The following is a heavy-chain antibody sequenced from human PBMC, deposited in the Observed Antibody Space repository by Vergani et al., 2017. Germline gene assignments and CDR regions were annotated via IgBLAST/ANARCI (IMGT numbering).Heavy chain of an antibody. CDR1: GGTFSSYT. CDR3: ARAIDFWSGYYAGWFDP. D-gene: IGHD3-3*01. CDR2: IIPILGIA. J-gene: IGHJ5*02. Sequence: QVQLVQSGAEVKKPGSSVKVSCKASGGTFSSYTISWVRQAPGQGLEWMERIIPILGIANYAQKFQGRVTITADKSTSTAYMELSSLRSEDTAVYYCARAIDFWSGYYAGWFDPWGQGTLVTVSS. V-gene: IGHV1-69*02.